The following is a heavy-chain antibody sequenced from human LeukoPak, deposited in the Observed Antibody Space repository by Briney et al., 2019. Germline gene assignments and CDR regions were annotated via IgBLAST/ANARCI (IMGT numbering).Heavy chain of an antibody. J-gene: IGHJ4*02. CDR2: IKRKTDGGTT. CDR1: GFTFSNAW. V-gene: IGHV3-15*01. D-gene: IGHD3-22*01. Sequence: PGGSLRLSCAASGFTFSNAWMSWVRQAPGKGLEWVGRIKRKTDGGTTDYAAPVKGRFTISRDDSKNTLYLQMNSLKTEDTAVYYCTTEGVYYDSSGYTGIWGQGTLVTVSS. CDR3: TTEGVYYDSSGYTGI.